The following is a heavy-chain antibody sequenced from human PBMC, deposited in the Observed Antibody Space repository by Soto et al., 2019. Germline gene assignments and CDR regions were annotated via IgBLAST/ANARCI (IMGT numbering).Heavy chain of an antibody. V-gene: IGHV4-39*01. CDR2: IYYSGKT. J-gene: IGHJ4*02. D-gene: IGHD5-18*01. CDR3: APHTLDTGMPSGY. Sequence: PSETLSLTCTVSGGSISSSSYYWGWIRQPPGKGLEWIGSIYYSGKTYYNPSLKSRVTISVDTSKNQFSLKLSSVTAADTAVYYCAPHTLDTGMPSGYWGQGTLVTVSS. CDR1: GGSISSSSYY.